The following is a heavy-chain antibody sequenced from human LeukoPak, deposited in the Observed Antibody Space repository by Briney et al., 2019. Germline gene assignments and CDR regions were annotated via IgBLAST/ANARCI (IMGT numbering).Heavy chain of an antibody. CDR1: GFXFSSYA. J-gene: IGHJ4*02. CDR3: AKQALEYSTSSFDY. CDR2: ISSSGGST. V-gene: IGHV3-23*01. Sequence: GGSLRLSCAASGFXFSSYAMSWVRXAPGKGLEWVSTISSSGGSTYYADSVKGRFTISRDKSKNTLSLQMNSLRAEDTAVYYCAKQALEYSTSSFDYWGQGTLVTVSS. D-gene: IGHD6-6*01.